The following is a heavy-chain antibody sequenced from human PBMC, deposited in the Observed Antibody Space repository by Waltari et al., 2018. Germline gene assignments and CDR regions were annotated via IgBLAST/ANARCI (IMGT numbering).Heavy chain of an antibody. CDR3: ARGSPKGTNWGCLDS. J-gene: IGHJ4*02. CDR2: IYGGGNT. D-gene: IGHD7-27*01. Sequence: EVQLVESGGGLIQPGGSLRLSCAASGFTVTTTYMNWVRQAPGKGPEWGSVIYGGGNTDYGDSVKGRFIISRDDSKNTVYLQMNSLRAEDTAVYYCARGSPKGTNWGCLDSWGQGALVTVSS. V-gene: IGHV3-53*01. CDR1: GFTVTTTY.